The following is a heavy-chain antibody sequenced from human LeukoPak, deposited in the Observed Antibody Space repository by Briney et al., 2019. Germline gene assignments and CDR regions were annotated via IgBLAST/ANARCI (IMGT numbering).Heavy chain of an antibody. CDR3: AVGATSYYYYMDV. J-gene: IGHJ6*03. CDR1: GYTFTSYG. D-gene: IGHD1-26*01. Sequence: ASVKVSCMASGYTFTSYGIRWVRQAPGQGLEWMGWISAYNGNTNYAQKLQGRVTMTTDTSTSTAYMELRSLRSDDTAVYYCAVGATSYYYYMDVWGKGTTVTVSS. V-gene: IGHV1-18*01. CDR2: ISAYNGNT.